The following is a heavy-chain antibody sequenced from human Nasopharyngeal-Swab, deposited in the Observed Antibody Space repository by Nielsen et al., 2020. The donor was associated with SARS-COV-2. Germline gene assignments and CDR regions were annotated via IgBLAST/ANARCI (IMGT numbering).Heavy chain of an antibody. J-gene: IGHJ4*02. D-gene: IGHD3-22*01. CDR3: ARDGREYYYFDSSEVGFDY. CDR2: ISYDGRNK. CDR1: GFTFSSYA. V-gene: IGHV3-30*04. Sequence: GESLKISCAASGFTFSSYAIHWVRQAPGKGLEWVTFISYDGRNKYYADSVKGRSTISRDNSKNTLYLQMNSLRAEDTAVYYCARDGREYYYFDSSEVGFDYWGQGTLVTVSS.